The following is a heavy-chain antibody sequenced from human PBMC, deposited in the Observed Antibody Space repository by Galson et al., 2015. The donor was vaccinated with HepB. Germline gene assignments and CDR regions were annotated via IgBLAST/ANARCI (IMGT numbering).Heavy chain of an antibody. V-gene: IGHV2-5*01. D-gene: IGHD1-26*01. Sequence: PALVKPTQTLTLTCTFSGFSLSTSGVGVGWIRQPPGKALEWPALIYWNDDKRYSPSLKSRLTITKDTSKKQVVLTMTNMDPVDTATYYCAHRRGATHRFDYWGQGALVTVSS. CDR3: AHRRGATHRFDY. CDR2: IYWNDDK. CDR1: GFSLSTSGVG. J-gene: IGHJ4*02.